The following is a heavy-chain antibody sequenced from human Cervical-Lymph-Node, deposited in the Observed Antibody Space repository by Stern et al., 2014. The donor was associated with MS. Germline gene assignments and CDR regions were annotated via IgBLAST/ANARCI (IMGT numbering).Heavy chain of an antibody. J-gene: IGHJ5*02. CDR2: IYWDDDK. CDR1: GFSLATLGVG. Sequence: QITLKESGPTLVKPTQTLTLTCTFSGFSLATLGVGVGWIRQPPGKALEWLALIYWDDDKRYNPSLRSRLTIAKDTSKNQVVLTMANMDPVDTGTYFCAHGLLILGRADHWFDPWGQGTLVTVSS. D-gene: IGHD3-10*01. CDR3: AHGLLILGRADHWFDP. V-gene: IGHV2-5*02.